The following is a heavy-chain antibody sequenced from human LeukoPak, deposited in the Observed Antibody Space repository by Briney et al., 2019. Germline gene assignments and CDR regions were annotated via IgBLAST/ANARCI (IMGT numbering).Heavy chain of an antibody. CDR1: GYTLTEFS. D-gene: IGHD5-12*01. CDR2: FDPEDGET. Sequence: ASVKVSCKVSGYTLTEFSMHWVRQAPGKGLEWMGGFDPEDGETIYAQNFQGRVTMTEDTSTDTAYMELSSLRSDDTAVYYCATGRRGNWLPRGYWGQGTLVTVSS. V-gene: IGHV1-24*01. CDR3: ATGRRGNWLPRGY. J-gene: IGHJ4*02.